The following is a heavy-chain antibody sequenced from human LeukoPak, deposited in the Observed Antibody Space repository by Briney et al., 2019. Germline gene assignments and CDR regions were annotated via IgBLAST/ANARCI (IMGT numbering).Heavy chain of an antibody. CDR2: IIPILGIA. CDR1: GGTFSSYA. J-gene: IGHJ4*02. V-gene: IGHV1-69*04. CDR3: ARVVRFLDFSNRTEIDY. Sequence: SVTVSCKASGGTFSSYAISWVRQAPGQGLEWMGRIIPILGIANYAQKFQGRVTITADKSTSTAYMELSSLRSEDTAVYYCARVVRFLDFSNRTEIDYWGQGTLVTVSS. D-gene: IGHD2/OR15-2a*01.